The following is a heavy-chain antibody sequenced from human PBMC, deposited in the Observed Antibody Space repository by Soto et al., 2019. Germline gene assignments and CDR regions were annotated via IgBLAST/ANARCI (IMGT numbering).Heavy chain of an antibody. D-gene: IGHD2-2*01. J-gene: IGHJ3*02. CDR3: ARECPTAAKKGSDTLHSAFEI. CDR1: GYSVSSNSAA. V-gene: IGHV6-1*01. CDR2: TYYRSKWYN. Sequence: QVQLQQSGPGLVKPSQTLSLTCAISGYSVSSNSAAWNWIRQSPSRGLEWLGRTYYRSKWYNDYAVRVESRIAINPDTSRNQYPVRMHAATREDTAVYYRARECPTAAKKGSDTLHSAFEIWGQGTMVTLSS.